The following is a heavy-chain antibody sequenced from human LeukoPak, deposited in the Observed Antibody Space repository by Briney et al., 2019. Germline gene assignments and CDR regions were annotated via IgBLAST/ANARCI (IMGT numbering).Heavy chain of an antibody. Sequence: SETLSLACTVSGGSISSYYWSWIRQPPGKGLEWIGYIYYSGSTNYNPSLKSRVTISVDTSKNQFSLKLSSVTAADTAVYYCASKIGYCSGGSCFSSHYFDYWGQGTLVTVSS. D-gene: IGHD2-15*01. CDR1: GGSISSYY. CDR2: IYYSGST. J-gene: IGHJ4*02. CDR3: ASKIGYCSGGSCFSSHYFDY. V-gene: IGHV4-59*08.